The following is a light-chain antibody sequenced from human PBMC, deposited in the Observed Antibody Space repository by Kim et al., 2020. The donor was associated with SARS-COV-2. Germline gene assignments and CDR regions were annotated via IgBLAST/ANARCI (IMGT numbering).Light chain of an antibody. CDR1: QDISNY. CDR2: DAS. V-gene: IGKV1-33*01. Sequence: DIQMTQSPSSLSASVGDRVTITCRASQDISNYLNWYQQKPGKAPKLLIYDASTLETGVPSRFSGSGSGTDFTFTISSLQPEDIATYYCQQYNSHPLTFGEGTKVDIK. J-gene: IGKJ4*01. CDR3: QQYNSHPLT.